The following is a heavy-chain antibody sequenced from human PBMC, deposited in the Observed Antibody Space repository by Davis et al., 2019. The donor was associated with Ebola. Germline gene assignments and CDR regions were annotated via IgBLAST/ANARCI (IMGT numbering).Heavy chain of an antibody. CDR3: GRELTGSRFVDY. J-gene: IGHJ4*02. CDR2: INLKGGAT. Sequence: ASVKVSCKASGYTFINSHMHWVRQAPGQGLEWMGLINLKGGATYFVQRFQGRVTLTMDTSTTTVYMDLSSLTSEDTAIYYCGRELTGSRFVDYWGQGTLVTVSS. D-gene: IGHD1-26*01. V-gene: IGHV1-46*01. CDR1: GYTFINSH.